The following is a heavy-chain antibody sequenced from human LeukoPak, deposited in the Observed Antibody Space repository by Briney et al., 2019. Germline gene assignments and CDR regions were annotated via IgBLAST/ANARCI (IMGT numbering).Heavy chain of an antibody. Sequence: GGSLRLSCAASGFTFRSYAMHWVRQAPGKGLEWVSYISSSSSTIYYADSVKGRFTISRDNAKNSLYLQMNSLRAEDTAVYYCARDHLTYYYDSSGYYSFYYWGQGTLVTVSS. CDR1: GFTFRSYA. V-gene: IGHV3-48*01. D-gene: IGHD3-22*01. J-gene: IGHJ4*02. CDR3: ARDHLTYYYDSSGYYSFYY. CDR2: ISSSSSTI.